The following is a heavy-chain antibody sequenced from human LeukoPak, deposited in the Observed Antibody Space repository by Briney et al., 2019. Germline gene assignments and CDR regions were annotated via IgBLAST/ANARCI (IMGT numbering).Heavy chain of an antibody. J-gene: IGHJ4*02. CDR3: AKHLYRTSGPAHY. CDR1: GFGLSSYG. CDR2: INGGGVNT. Sequence: PGGSLRLSCAASGFGLSSYGMHWVRRAPGKGLEWVSTINGGGVNTHYADSVGGGFTISRDDSKNTLFLQMNSLREEDTAVYYCAKHLYRTSGPAHYWGQGNLVTVSS. D-gene: IGHD2-8*01. V-gene: IGHV3-23*01.